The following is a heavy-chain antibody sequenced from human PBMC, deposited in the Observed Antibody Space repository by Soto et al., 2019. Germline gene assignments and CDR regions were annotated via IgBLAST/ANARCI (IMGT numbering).Heavy chain of an antibody. V-gene: IGHV1-8*01. Sequence: QVQLVQSGAEVKKPGASVKVSCKASGYTFSSYDINWVRQATGQGLEWMGWMNPKSGYTGYAQKFHGRVTMTRDTSISTAYMEVSSLRSEDTAIYYCARAYGDLDVWGQGTTVTVSS. J-gene: IGHJ6*02. D-gene: IGHD2-21*01. CDR1: GYTFSSYD. CDR2: MNPKSGYT. CDR3: ARAYGDLDV.